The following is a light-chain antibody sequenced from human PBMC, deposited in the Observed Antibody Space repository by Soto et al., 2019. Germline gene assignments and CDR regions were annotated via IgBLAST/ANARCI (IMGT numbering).Light chain of an antibody. V-gene: IGLV2-8*01. CDR2: EVV. CDR3: TSYTNRITFEYV. Sequence: QSALTQPPSASGSPGQSVTISCTGTKNDIGVYDFVSWYQHHPGKAPRLIIYEVVQRPSGVPDRFSGSKSGNTASLTVSGLQAADEADYYCTSYTNRITFEYVFGTGTKVTV. J-gene: IGLJ1*01. CDR1: KNDIGVYDF.